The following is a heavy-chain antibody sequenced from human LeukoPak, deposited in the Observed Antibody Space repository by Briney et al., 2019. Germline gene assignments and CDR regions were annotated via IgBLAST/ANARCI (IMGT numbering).Heavy chain of an antibody. D-gene: IGHD3-16*02. V-gene: IGHV3-30-3*01. CDR2: ISYDGSNK. J-gene: IGHJ3*02. CDR3: ARGYRDASDI. CDR1: GFTFSSYA. Sequence: GRSLRLSCAASGFTFSSYAVHWIRQAPGKGLEWVAVISYDGSNKYYADSVKGRFTISRDNSKNTLYLQMNSLRAEDTAVYYCARGYRDASDIWGQGTMVTVSS.